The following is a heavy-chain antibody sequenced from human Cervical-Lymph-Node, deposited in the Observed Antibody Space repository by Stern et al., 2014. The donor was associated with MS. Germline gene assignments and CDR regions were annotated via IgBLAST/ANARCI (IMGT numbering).Heavy chain of an antibody. V-gene: IGHV3-7*01. CDR3: ARTSQYTYVDYFDF. CDR2: IKQDGSEK. J-gene: IGHJ4*02. Sequence: EVQLVESGGGLVQPGGSLRLSCAASGFTFSRHWMSWVRQAPGKRLEWVANIKQDGSEKYYVDSVKGRFTISRDNAKNSLYLLMSSLGAEDTAVYYCARTSQYTYVDYFDFWGQGTLVTVSS. D-gene: IGHD5-12*01. CDR1: GFTFSRHW.